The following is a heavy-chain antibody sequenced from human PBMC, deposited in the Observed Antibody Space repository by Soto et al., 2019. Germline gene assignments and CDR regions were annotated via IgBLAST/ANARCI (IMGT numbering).Heavy chain of an antibody. D-gene: IGHD2-2*01. Sequence: PGGSLRLSCAASGFTFSSYSMNWVRQAPGKGLEWVSYISSSSSTIYYADSVKGRFTISRDNAKNSLYLQMNSLRAEDTAVYYCARELRTVPAAIPDAFDIWGQGAMVTVSS. V-gene: IGHV3-48*01. CDR3: ARELRTVPAAIPDAFDI. CDR1: GFTFSSYS. CDR2: ISSSSSTI. J-gene: IGHJ3*02.